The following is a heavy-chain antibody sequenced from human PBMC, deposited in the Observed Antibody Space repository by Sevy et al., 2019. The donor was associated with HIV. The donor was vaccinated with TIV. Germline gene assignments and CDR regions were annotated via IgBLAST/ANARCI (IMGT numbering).Heavy chain of an antibody. Sequence: SETLSLTCAVYGGSFSGYYWSWIRQPPGKGLEWIGEINHSGSTNYNPSLKSRVTISVDTSKNQFSLKLSSVTAADTAVYYCARESRRGQWSIDYWGQRTLVTVSS. CDR3: ARESRRGQWSIDY. D-gene: IGHD6-19*01. J-gene: IGHJ4*02. CDR2: INHSGST. V-gene: IGHV4-34*01. CDR1: GGSFSGYY.